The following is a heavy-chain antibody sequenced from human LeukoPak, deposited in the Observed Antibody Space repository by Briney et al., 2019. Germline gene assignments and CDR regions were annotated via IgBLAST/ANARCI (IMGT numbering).Heavy chain of an antibody. CDR1: GVTFGDYA. V-gene: IGHV3-49*03. CDR3: ARVNFRDYRGYTWFEP. Sequence: GRSLRLSCKGSGVTFGDYAVTWFRQAPGKGLEWVGFVRTKTHGGAPETAASVKGRLNVSRDDSEGIAYLQMTSLRTEDTAMYYCARVNFRDYRGYTWFEPWGQGTLVTVSS. J-gene: IGHJ5*02. CDR2: VRTKTHGGAP. D-gene: IGHD3-10*01.